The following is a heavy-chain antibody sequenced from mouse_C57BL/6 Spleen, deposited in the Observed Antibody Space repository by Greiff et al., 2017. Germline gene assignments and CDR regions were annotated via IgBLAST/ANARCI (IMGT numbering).Heavy chain of an antibody. Sequence: VQLQQSGAELVRPGASVKLSCTASGFNIKDDYMHWVKQRPEQGLEWIGWIDPENGDTEYASKFQGKATITADTSSNTAYLQLSSLTAEDTAVYCCTASGHYFDYWGQGTTLTVSS. CDR3: TASGHYFDY. CDR2: IDPENGDT. J-gene: IGHJ2*01. V-gene: IGHV14-4*01. D-gene: IGHD3-2*02. CDR1: GFNIKDDY.